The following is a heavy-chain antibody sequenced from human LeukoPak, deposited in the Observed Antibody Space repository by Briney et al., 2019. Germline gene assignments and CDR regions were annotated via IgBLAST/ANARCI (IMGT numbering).Heavy chain of an antibody. Sequence: SETLSLTCTVSGGSVSSYYWGWIRQPPGKELEWIAYIYYSGITSYNPSLQRRVTISLDTPTNQISMKLSAVTAADTAVYYCARLQVYCGGDCYPRWFDPWGQGTLVTVPS. CDR2: IYYSGIT. CDR1: GGSVSSYY. D-gene: IGHD2-21*02. J-gene: IGHJ5*02. V-gene: IGHV4-59*08. CDR3: ARLQVYCGGDCYPRWFDP.